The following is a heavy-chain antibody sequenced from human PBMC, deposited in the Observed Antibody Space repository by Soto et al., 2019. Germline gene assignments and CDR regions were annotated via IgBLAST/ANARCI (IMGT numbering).Heavy chain of an antibody. CDR1: GGSFGDFH. V-gene: IGHV4-34*01. CDR3: ARTHYSMDV. CDR2: INLRGNT. J-gene: IGHJ6*03. Sequence: QVQLLQWGAGLLKPSETLSLTCAVYGGSFGDFHWSWIRQPPGKGLEWIAEINLRGNTNYNPSLKSRVTMSVDTSQNQFSLKMTSVTAADTAVYYCARTHYSMDVWDKGTTVTVSS.